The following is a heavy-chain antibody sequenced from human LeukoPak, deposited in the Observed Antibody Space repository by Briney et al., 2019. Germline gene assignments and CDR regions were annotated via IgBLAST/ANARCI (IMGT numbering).Heavy chain of an antibody. D-gene: IGHD2-15*01. CDR1: GYSFTSYW. CDR3: ARHRPASRYCSGGSCPYDAFGI. CDR2: IYPGDSDT. J-gene: IGHJ3*02. Sequence: GESLKISCKGSGYSFTSYWIGWVRQMPGKGLEWMGIIYPGDSDTRYSPSFQGQVTISADKSISTAYLQWSSLKASDTAMYYCARHRPASRYCSGGSCPYDAFGIWGQGTMVTVSS. V-gene: IGHV5-51*01.